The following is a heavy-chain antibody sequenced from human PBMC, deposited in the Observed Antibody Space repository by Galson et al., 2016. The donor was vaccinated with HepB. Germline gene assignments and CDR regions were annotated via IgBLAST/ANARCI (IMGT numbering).Heavy chain of an antibody. CDR2: IYYSGSS. CDR3: ARDEILTGYDYYGMDV. V-gene: IGHV4-61*08. J-gene: IGHJ6*02. D-gene: IGHD3-9*01. Sequence: SETLSLTCTVSGGSVSSGDYYWSWIRQPPGKGLEWIGYIYYSGSSNYNPSLKSRVTISIDTSKNQFSLKLSSVTAADTAVYYCARDEILTGYDYYGMDVWGQGTTVTVSS. CDR1: GGSVSSGDYY.